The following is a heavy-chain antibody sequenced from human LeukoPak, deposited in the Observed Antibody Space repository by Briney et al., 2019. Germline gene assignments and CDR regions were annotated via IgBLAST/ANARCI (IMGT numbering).Heavy chain of an antibody. CDR1: GGSISSYY. CDR3: ARAGSGYSYGLFDY. D-gene: IGHD5-18*01. V-gene: IGHV4-59*01. Sequence: SETLSLTCTVSGGSISSYYWSWIRQPPGKGLEWIGYIYYSGSTNYSPSLKSRVAISVDTSKNQFSLKLSSVTAADTAVYYCARAGSGYSYGLFDYWGQGTLVTVSS. CDR2: IYYSGST. J-gene: IGHJ4*02.